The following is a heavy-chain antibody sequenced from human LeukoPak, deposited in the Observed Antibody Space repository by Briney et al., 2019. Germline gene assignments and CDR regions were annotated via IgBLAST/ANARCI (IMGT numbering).Heavy chain of an antibody. CDR1: GVSISSSTFY. V-gene: IGHV4-39*01. J-gene: IGHJ4*02. CDR3: ARPRRAGGSYSDFDF. CDR2: IYYSGST. Sequence: SDTLSLTCTVSGVSISSSTFYWGWIRQPPGKGLEWIGNIYYSGSTNYNPSLKSRITISVDTSKNQFSLKLRSVTAAYTAVYYCARPRRAGGSYSDFDFWGQGTQVTVSS. D-gene: IGHD1-26*01.